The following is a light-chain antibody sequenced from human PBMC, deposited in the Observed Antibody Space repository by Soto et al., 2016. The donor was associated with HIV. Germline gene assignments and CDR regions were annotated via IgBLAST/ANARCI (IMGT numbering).Light chain of an antibody. CDR3: QVWDSSSDHWV. J-gene: IGLJ3*02. Sequence: SYELPQPPSVSVAPGKTARIICGGNDIGSKSVHWYQQKPGQAPVLVVYDDDDRPSGIPERFSGSSSGNTATLTISRVEIGDEADYYCQVWDSSSDHWVFGGGTKLTVL. V-gene: IGLV3-21*03. CDR1: DIGSKS. CDR2: DDD.